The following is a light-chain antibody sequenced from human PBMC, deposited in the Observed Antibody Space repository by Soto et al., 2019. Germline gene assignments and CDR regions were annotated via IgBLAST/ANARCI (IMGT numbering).Light chain of an antibody. J-gene: IGKJ4*01. V-gene: IGKV3-11*01. CDR3: QQRSNWPPALS. CDR1: QSVNNF. Sequence: VLTQSPATLSLSPGDRATLSCRASQSVNNFLAWYQQKPGQTPRLLIYDASMRATGIPGRFVGSGSGTDFTLTISSLEPEDFAVYYCQQRSNWPPALSFGGGTKVDI. CDR2: DAS.